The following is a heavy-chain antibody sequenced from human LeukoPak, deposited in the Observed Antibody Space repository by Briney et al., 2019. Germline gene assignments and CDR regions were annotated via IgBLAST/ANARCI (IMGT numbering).Heavy chain of an antibody. J-gene: IGHJ6*02. Sequence: SETLSLTCTVSGVSISSGGYYWSWIRQHPGKGLEWIGYIYYSGSTYYNPSLKSRATISVDTSKNQFSLKLSSVTAADTAVYYCARDAVAGTSYYYYYYGMDVWGQGTTVTVSS. CDR3: ARDAVAGTSYYYYYYGMDV. D-gene: IGHD6-19*01. CDR2: IYYSGST. CDR1: GVSISSGGYY. V-gene: IGHV4-31*03.